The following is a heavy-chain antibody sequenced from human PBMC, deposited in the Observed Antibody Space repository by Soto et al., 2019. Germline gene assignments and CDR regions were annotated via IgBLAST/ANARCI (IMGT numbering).Heavy chain of an antibody. D-gene: IGHD4-4*01. J-gene: IGHJ6*03. CDR2: ISAYNGNT. CDR3: ARDWDFDYSNYHYYYYYYMDV. CDR1: GYTFTSYG. Sequence: ASVKVSCKASGYTFTSYGISWVRQAPGQGLEWMGWISAYNGNTNYAQKLQGRVTMTTDTSTSTAYMELRSLRSDDTAVYYCARDWDFDYSNYHYYYYYYMDVWGKGTTVTVSS. V-gene: IGHV1-18*01.